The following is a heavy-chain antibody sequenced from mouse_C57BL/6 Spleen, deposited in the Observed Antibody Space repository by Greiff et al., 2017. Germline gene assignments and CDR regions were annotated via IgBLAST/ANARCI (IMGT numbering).Heavy chain of an antibody. J-gene: IGHJ4*01. V-gene: IGHV1-69*01. D-gene: IGHD1-1*01. CDR2: IDPSDSYT. CDR3: ARVASQGYYAMDY. CDR1: GYTFTSYW. Sequence: VQLQQSGAELVMPGASVKLSCKASGYTFTSYWMHWVKQRPGQGLEWIGEIDPSDSYTNYNQKFKGKSTLTVDKSSSTAYMQLSSLTSEDSAVYYCARVASQGYYAMDYWGQGTSVTVSS.